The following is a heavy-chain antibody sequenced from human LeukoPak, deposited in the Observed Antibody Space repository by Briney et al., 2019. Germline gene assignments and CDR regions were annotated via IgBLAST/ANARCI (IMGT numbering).Heavy chain of an antibody. CDR1: GFSLRGSGGG. J-gene: IGHJ4*02. D-gene: IGHD3-22*01. CDR3: AHSIGFYGYFRGYLY. V-gene: IGHV2-5*01. CDR2: IYYNDDK. Sequence: VSGPTQVNPTQTLTLTCTFSGFSLRGSGGGVGWIRQPLGKALEWLALIYYNDDKRDNPSLKSRLTITKDTSKNQVVLTMTNMDPVDTATYFCAHSIGFYGYFRGYLYWGQGTLVTVSS.